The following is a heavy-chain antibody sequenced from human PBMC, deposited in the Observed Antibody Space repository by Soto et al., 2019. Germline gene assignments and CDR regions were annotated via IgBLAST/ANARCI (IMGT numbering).Heavy chain of an antibody. V-gene: IGHV4-30-4*01. CDR3: ARGSGVVPAAIDWFDP. CDR2: IYYSGST. J-gene: IGHJ5*02. D-gene: IGHD2-2*01. Sequence: QVQLQESGPGLVKPSQTLSLTCTVSGGSISSGDYYWSWIRQPPGKGLEGIGYIYYSGSTYYNPSLKSRVTISVDTSKHQFSLKLSSVTAADTAVYYCARGSGVVPAAIDWFDPWGQGTLVTVSS. CDR1: GGSISSGDYY.